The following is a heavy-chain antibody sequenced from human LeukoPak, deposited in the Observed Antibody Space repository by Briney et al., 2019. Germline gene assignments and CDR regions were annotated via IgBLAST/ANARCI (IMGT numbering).Heavy chain of an antibody. D-gene: IGHD6-19*01. CDR3: ASGGGWVFNN. V-gene: IGHV3-7*01. Sequence: GGSLRLSCEGSGFTFSNYWMGWVRQAPGKGLQWVANIKTDGSEKYYVDSVKGRFTISRDNAKNSQYLQMNSLRAEDTAVYYCASGGGWVFNNWGQGTLVTVSS. CDR1: GFTFSNYW. J-gene: IGHJ4*02. CDR2: IKTDGSEK.